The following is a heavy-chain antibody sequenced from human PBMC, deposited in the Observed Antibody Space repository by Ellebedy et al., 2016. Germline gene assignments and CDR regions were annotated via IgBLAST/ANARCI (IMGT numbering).Heavy chain of an antibody. CDR1: GFTFSSYW. D-gene: IGHD3-10*01. CDR3: ARDKPSNSAEGSKFDY. Sequence: AGSLRLSXAASGFTFSSYWMSWVRRAPGKGLEWVANIKEDGSETHYVGSVEGRFTISRDNAKHSLYLQMNSLRAEDTAVYYCARDKPSNSAEGSKFDYWGQGTLVTVSS. J-gene: IGHJ4*02. CDR2: IKEDGSET. V-gene: IGHV3-7*01.